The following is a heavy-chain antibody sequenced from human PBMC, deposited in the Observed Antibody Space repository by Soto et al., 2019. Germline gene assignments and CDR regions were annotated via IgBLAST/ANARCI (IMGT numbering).Heavy chain of an antibody. J-gene: IGHJ4*02. CDR2: IKQDGSEK. V-gene: IGHV3-7*01. D-gene: IGHD3-3*01. CDR1: GFTFSSYW. CDR3: ARADYDFWSGTFDY. Sequence: GGSLRLSCAASGFTFSSYWMSWVRQAPGKGLEWVANIKQDGSEKYYVDSVKGRFTISRDNAKNSLYLQMNSLRAEDTAVYYCARADYDFWSGTFDYWGQGTLVTVSS.